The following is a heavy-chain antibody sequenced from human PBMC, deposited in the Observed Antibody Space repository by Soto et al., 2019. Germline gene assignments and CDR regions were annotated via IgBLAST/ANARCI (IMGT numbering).Heavy chain of an antibody. CDR3: AKDRGPYSNYYGSGSYYNWFNP. V-gene: IGHV3-9*01. CDR2: ISWNSGSI. J-gene: IGHJ5*02. CDR1: GFTFDDYA. D-gene: IGHD3-10*01. Sequence: GGSLRLSCAASGFTFDDYAMHWVRQAPGKGLEWVSGISWNSGSIGYADSVKGRFTISRDNAKNSLYLQMNSLRAEDTALYYCAKDRGPYSNYYGSGSYYNWFNPWGQGTLVTVSS.